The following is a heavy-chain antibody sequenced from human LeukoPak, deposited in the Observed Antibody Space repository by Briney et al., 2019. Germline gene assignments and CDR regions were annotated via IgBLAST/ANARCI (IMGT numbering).Heavy chain of an antibody. Sequence: ASVKVSCKASGYTFTSYYMHWVRQAPGLGLEWMGIINPSGGSTSYAQKFQGRVTMTRDTSTSTVYMELSSLRSEDTAVYYCARDPLPGGVSTYYFDYWGQGTLVTVSS. V-gene: IGHV1-46*01. CDR2: INPSGGST. D-gene: IGHD3-16*01. CDR3: ARDPLPGGVSTYYFDY. CDR1: GYTFTSYY. J-gene: IGHJ4*02.